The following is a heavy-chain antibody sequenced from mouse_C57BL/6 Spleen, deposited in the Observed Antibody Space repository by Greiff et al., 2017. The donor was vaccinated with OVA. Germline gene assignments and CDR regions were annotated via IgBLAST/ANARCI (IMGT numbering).Heavy chain of an antibody. Sequence: QVQLQQPGAELVKPGASVKMSCKASGYTFTSYWITWVKQRPGQGLEWIGDIYPGSGSTNYNEKFKGKATLTVDTSSSTAYMQLSSLTSEDSAVYYSARRRPSTMVFDYWGQGTTLTVSS. CDR3: ARRRPSTMVFDY. CDR1: GYTFTSYW. V-gene: IGHV1-55*01. J-gene: IGHJ2*01. D-gene: IGHD2-1*01. CDR2: IYPGSGST.